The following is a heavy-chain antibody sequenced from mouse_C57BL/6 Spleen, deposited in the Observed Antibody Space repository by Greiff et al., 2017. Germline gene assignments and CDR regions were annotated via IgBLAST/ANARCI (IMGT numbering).Heavy chain of an antibody. Sequence: QVQLQQPGAELVRPGTSVKLSCKASGYTFTSYWMHWVKQRPGQGLEWIGVIDPSDSYTNYNQKFKGKATLTVDTSSSTAYMQLSSLTSEDSVVYYCARKGDYDDDPLMDYWGQGTSVTVSS. V-gene: IGHV1-59*01. CDR3: ARKGDYDDDPLMDY. CDR2: IDPSDSYT. CDR1: GYTFTSYW. J-gene: IGHJ4*01. D-gene: IGHD2-4*01.